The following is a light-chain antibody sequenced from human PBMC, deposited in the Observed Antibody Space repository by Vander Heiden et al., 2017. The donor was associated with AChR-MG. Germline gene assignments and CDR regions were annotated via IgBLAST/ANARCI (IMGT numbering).Light chain of an antibody. CDR1: RDVLNDY. CDR3: HQYGNSIQT. V-gene: IGKV3D-20*01. J-gene: IGKJ1*01. CDR2: DAA. Sequence: ENVLTQSPATLSLSLGDRATLSCGASRDVLNDYVAWYQQKPGQAPRLLIYDAAYRAAGVPERFSGSGSGTDYTLTISRLEPEDFGVYFCHQYGNSIQTFGQGTTVDI.